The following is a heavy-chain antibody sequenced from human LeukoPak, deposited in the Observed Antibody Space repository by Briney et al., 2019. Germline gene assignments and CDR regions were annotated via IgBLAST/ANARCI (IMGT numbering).Heavy chain of an antibody. Sequence: GGSLRLSCAASGFTFSSYGMHWVCQAPGKGLEWVAVISYDGSNKYYADSVKGRFTISRDNSKNTLYLQMNSLRAEDTAVYYCAKDTSAGYSSSWYDYWGQGTLVTVSS. CDR1: GFTFSSYG. J-gene: IGHJ4*02. D-gene: IGHD6-13*01. CDR3: AKDTSAGYSSSWYDY. CDR2: ISYDGSNK. V-gene: IGHV3-30*18.